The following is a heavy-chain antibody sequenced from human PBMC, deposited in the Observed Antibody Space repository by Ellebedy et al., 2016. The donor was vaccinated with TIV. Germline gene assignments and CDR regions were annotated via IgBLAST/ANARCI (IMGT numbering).Heavy chain of an antibody. J-gene: IGHJ5*02. CDR2: ISNSDSSI. D-gene: IGHD2-2*01. CDR1: GFTFSDYY. V-gene: IGHV3-11*01. CDR3: ARDTRFIDHQHNWFDP. Sequence: GGSLRLSCAASGFTFSDYYMSWIRQAPGKGLEWVSYISNSDSSIFYADSVKSRFTISRDNAKNLLYLQMNSLRAEDTAVYYCARDTRFIDHQHNWFDPWGQGTLVTVSS.